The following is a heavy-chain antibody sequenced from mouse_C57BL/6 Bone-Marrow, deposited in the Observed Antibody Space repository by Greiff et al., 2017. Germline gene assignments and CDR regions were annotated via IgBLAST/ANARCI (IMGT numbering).Heavy chain of an antibody. CDR3: ARPHYYGSSYVDY. J-gene: IGHJ4*01. CDR2: ISSGSSTI. CDR1: GFTFSDYG. V-gene: IGHV5-17*01. D-gene: IGHD1-1*01. Sequence: EVKLMESGGGLVKPGGSLKLSCAASGFTFSDYGMHWVRQAPEKGLEWVAYISSGSSTIYYADTVKGRFTISRDNAKNTLFLQITSLRSEDTAMYYCARPHYYGSSYVDYWGQGTSVTVSS.